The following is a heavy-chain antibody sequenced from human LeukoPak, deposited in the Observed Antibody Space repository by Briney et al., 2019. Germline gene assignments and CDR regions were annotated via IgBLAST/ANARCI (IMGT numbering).Heavy chain of an antibody. Sequence: SVKVSCKASGGTFSSYAISWVRQAPGQGLEWMGGIIPIFGTANYAQKFQGRVTITADKSTSTAYMEPSSLRSEDTAVYYCARQGYGGGAFDIWGQGTMVTVSS. J-gene: IGHJ3*02. CDR1: GGTFSSYA. V-gene: IGHV1-69*06. CDR2: IIPIFGTA. CDR3: ARQGYGGGAFDI. D-gene: IGHD5-18*01.